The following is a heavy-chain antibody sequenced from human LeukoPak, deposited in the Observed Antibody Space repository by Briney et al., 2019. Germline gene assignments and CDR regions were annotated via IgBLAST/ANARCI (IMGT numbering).Heavy chain of an antibody. J-gene: IGHJ6*02. D-gene: IGHD2-2*01. CDR1: GYTFTSYD. CDR3: ARGDCSSTSCYDFYYYGMDV. Sequence: ASVKVSCKASGYTFTSYDINWVRQATGQGLEWMGWMNPNSGNTGYAQKFQGRVTMTRNTSISTAYKELSSLRSEDTAVYYCARGDCSSTSCYDFYYYGMDVWGQGTTVTVSS. V-gene: IGHV1-8*01. CDR2: MNPNSGNT.